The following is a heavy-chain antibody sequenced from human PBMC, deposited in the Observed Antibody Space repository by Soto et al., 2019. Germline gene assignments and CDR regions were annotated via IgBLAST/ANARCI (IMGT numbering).Heavy chain of an antibody. D-gene: IGHD1-1*01. CDR2: ISAYNGNT. CDR1: GYTFTSYG. Sequence: ASVKVSCKASGYTFTSYGIGWVRQAPGQGLEWMGWISAYNGNTNYAQKLQGRVTMTTDTSTSTACMELRSLRSDDTAVYYCARPRTLASDAFDLWGQGTMVTVS. V-gene: IGHV1-18*01. J-gene: IGHJ3*01. CDR3: ARPRTLASDAFDL.